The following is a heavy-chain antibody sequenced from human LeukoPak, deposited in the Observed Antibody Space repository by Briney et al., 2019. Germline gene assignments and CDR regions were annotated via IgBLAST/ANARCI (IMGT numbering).Heavy chain of an antibody. V-gene: IGHV4-59*01. D-gene: IGHD5-12*01. CDR1: GGSISSYY. CDR3: TSSGYVWDHFDY. J-gene: IGHJ4*02. CDR2: IYYSGST. Sequence: PSETLSLTCTVSGGSISSYYWSWIRQPPGKGLEWIGYIYYSGSTNYDPSLKSRVTISVDTSKNQFSLKLSSVTAADTAVYYCTSSGYVWDHFDYWGQGTLVTVS.